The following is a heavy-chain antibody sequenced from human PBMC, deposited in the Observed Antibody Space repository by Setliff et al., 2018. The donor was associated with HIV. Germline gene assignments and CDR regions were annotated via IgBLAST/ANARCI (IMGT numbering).Heavy chain of an antibody. CDR2: ISAYNGNT. Sequence: ASVKVSCKASGYIFSTSGISWVRQAPGQGLEWMGWISAYNGNTNYAQKLQGRVTMTTDTSTSTAYMELRSLRSDDTAVYYCARELTGYYIGWYFDLWGRGTLVTVSS. V-gene: IGHV1-18*01. J-gene: IGHJ2*01. D-gene: IGHD3-9*01. CDR3: ARELTGYYIGWYFDL. CDR1: GYIFSTSG.